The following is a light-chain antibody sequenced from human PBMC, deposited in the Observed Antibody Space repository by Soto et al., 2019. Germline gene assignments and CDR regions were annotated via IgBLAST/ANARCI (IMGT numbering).Light chain of an antibody. CDR1: SSDVGGYNY. J-gene: IGLJ1*01. CDR3: SSYTSSNNPYV. V-gene: IGLV2-14*01. Sequence: QSALTQPASVSGSPGQSITISCTGTSSDVGGYNYVSWYQQHPGKAPKLMIYEVSNRPSGVPNRFSGSKSGNTASLTISGLQAEDEADYYCSSYTSSNNPYVFGTGTKLTVL. CDR2: EVS.